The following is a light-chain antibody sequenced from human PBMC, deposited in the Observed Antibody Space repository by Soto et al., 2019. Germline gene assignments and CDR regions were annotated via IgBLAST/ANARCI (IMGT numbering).Light chain of an antibody. V-gene: IGLV2-14*01. J-gene: IGLJ2*01. Sequence: QSALTQPASVSGSPGQSITISCTGTSSDVGGYNYVSWYQHHPGKAPRLLTYAISNRPSGVSSRFSGSKSGNTASLTISGLLAEDEADYYCAVWDNSLNGVAFGGGTKLTVL. CDR3: AVWDNSLNGVA. CDR1: SSDVGGYNY. CDR2: AIS.